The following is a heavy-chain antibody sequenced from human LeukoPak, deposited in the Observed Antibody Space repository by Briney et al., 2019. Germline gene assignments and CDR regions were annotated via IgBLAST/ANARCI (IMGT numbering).Heavy chain of an antibody. J-gene: IGHJ6*03. CDR2: IYYSGST. CDR3: ARAGVDYDFWSGYADARYYYYYYMDV. D-gene: IGHD3-3*01. V-gene: IGHV4-61*01. CDR1: GGSISSSSYY. Sequence: PSETLSLTCTVSGGSISSSSYYWSWIRQPPGKGLEWIGYIYYSGSTNYNPSLKSRVTISVDTSKNQFSLKLSSVTAADTAVYYCARAGVDYDFWSGYADARYYYYYYMDVWGKGTTVTVSS.